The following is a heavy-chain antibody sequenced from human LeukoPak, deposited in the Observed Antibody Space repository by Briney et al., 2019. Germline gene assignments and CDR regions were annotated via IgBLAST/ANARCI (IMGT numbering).Heavy chain of an antibody. Sequence: GGSLRLSCAASGFTFSSYSMTWVRQAPGKGLEWVAYIKQDGSEKHYVDSMKGRFTISRDNAKNTLYLQMNSLRAEDTAVYYCAKDEALRYFDWLFPTYYMDVWGKGTTVTISS. CDR3: AKDEALRYFDWLFPTYYMDV. J-gene: IGHJ6*03. D-gene: IGHD3-9*01. V-gene: IGHV3-7*03. CDR2: IKQDGSEK. CDR1: GFTFSSYS.